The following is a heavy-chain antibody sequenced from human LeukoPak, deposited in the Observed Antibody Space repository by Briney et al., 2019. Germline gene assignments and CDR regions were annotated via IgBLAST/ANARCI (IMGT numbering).Heavy chain of an antibody. CDR3: ARVKVEWELLIAFDI. CDR1: GYIFTDYY. CDR2: INPNSGGT. V-gene: IGHV1-2*06. Sequence: ASVKVSCKASGYIFTDYYMHWVRQAPGQGLEWMGRINPNSGGTNYAQKFQGRVTMTRDTSISTAYMELSRLRSDDTAVYYCARVKVEWELLIAFDIWGQGTMVTVSS. J-gene: IGHJ3*02. D-gene: IGHD1-26*01.